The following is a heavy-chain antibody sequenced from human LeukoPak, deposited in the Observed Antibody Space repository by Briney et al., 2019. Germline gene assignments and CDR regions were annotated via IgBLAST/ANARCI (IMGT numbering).Heavy chain of an antibody. D-gene: IGHD2-2*01. Sequence: SETLSLTCGVTGVSFSSHFWAWIRQSPAKGLEWIGEINESGDTDYNPSLNSRAKISTDTSRGHFSLTLTSVSAADTAIYYCARVVGIAVIPGATEDNYFDTWGQGTLVTVSS. V-gene: IGHV4-34*01. CDR3: ARVVGIAVIPGATEDNYFDT. CDR1: GVSFSSHF. J-gene: IGHJ4*02. CDR2: INESGDT.